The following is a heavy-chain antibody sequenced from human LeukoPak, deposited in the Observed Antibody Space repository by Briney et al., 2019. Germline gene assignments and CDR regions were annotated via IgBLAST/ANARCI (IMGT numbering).Heavy chain of an antibody. CDR2: IRYVGSNK. CDR3: LTTVTTSDY. D-gene: IGHD4-17*01. V-gene: IGHV3-30*02. Sequence: RGSLRLSCAASGFTFSSYGMHWVRQAPGKGLEWVAFIRYVGSNKYYADSVKGRFTISRDNSKTTLYLQMNSLRAEDTAVYYCLTTVTTSDYWGQGTLVTVSS. CDR1: GFTFSSYG. J-gene: IGHJ4*02.